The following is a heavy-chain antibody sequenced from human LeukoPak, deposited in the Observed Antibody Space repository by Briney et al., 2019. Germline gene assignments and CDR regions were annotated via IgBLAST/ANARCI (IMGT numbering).Heavy chain of an antibody. V-gene: IGHV4-31*03. Sequence: SETLSLTCTVSGDSINSGGYYWSWIRQHPGKGLEWIGFIYYTGYTYSNPSLKSRFAISLDTSKNQFSLKVSSVTVADTAVYYCARYSSSSAYYFDYWGQGTQVTVSS. D-gene: IGHD6-6*01. CDR1: GDSINSGGYY. CDR2: IYYTGYT. CDR3: ARYSSSSAYYFDY. J-gene: IGHJ4*02.